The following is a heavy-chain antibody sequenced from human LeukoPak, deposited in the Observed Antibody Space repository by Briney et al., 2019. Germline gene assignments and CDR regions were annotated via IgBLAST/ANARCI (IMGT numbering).Heavy chain of an antibody. CDR3: ARGSTARYYYDRSGYYRGAFDY. V-gene: IGHV1-18*04. J-gene: IGHJ4*02. D-gene: IGHD3-22*01. CDR1: GYTFTGYY. CDR2: ISGYNGNT. Sequence: GASVKVSCKASGYTFTGYYMHWVRQAPRHGLEWMGWISGYNGNTNYAQKLQGRVTMTTDTSTSTAYMELRSLRSDDTAAYYCARGSTARYYYDRSGYYRGAFDYWGQGTLVTVSS.